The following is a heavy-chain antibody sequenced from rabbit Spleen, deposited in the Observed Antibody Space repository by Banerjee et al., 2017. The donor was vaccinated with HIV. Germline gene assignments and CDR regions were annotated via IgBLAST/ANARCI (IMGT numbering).Heavy chain of an antibody. CDR2: INIVTGKA. J-gene: IGHJ4*01. D-gene: IGHD1-1*01. CDR3: ARDLVAVIGWNFNL. V-gene: IGHV1S40*01. CDR1: GFDFSNGYV. Sequence: QSLEESGGGLVQPEGSLTLTCKASGFDFSNGYVMCWVRQAPGKGLEWIACINIVTGKAVYASWAKGRFIMSRPSSTTVTLQMTSLTAADTATYFCARDLVAVIGWNFNLWGPGTLVTVS.